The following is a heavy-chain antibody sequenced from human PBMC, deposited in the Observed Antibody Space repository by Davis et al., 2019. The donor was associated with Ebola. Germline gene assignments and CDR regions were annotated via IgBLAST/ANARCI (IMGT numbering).Heavy chain of an antibody. CDR1: GGSFSGYY. D-gene: IGHD1-1*01. J-gene: IGHJ5*02. Sequence: MPGGSLRLSCAVYGGSFSGYYWSWIRQPPGKGLEWIGEINHSGSTNYNPSLKSRVTISVDTSKNQFSLKLSSVTAADTAVYYCARVGTYRFDPWGQGTLVTVSS. V-gene: IGHV4-34*01. CDR3: ARVGTYRFDP. CDR2: INHSGST.